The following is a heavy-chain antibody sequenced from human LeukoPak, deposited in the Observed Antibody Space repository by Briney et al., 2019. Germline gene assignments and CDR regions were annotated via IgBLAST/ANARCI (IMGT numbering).Heavy chain of an antibody. D-gene: IGHD2-2*01. J-gene: IGHJ5*02. CDR3: ARLGSSASNWFDP. Sequence: SETLSLTCTVSSGSITSYYWSWIRQPPGKGLEWIGYISYGGRPNYNPSLKSRVTMSVDTSKNLFSLKLSSVTAADTALYYCARLGSSASNWFDPWGQGTLVTVSS. CDR2: ISYGGRP. CDR1: SGSITSYY. V-gene: IGHV4-59*08.